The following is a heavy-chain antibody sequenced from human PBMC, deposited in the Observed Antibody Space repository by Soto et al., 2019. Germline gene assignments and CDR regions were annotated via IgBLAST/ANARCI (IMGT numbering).Heavy chain of an antibody. J-gene: IGHJ5*02. D-gene: IGHD6-19*01. CDR1: GLPFSIFE. Sequence: PGGSLRLSCVASGLPFSIFEMNWMRQSPGKGPEWIAVINPSGRTISYADSVKGRFTISRDNAENYVYLQMSSLSGEDKAMYYCARYSCWYYDNWFDPSGQGTLVTIFS. CDR3: ARYSCWYYDNWFDP. V-gene: IGHV3-48*03. CDR2: INPSGRTI.